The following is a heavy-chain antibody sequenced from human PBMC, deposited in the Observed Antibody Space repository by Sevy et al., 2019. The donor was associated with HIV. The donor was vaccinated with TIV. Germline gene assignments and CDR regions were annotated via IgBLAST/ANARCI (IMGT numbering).Heavy chain of an antibody. V-gene: IGHV3-48*03. CDR3: ARDLPPSATTVAHSDY. D-gene: IGHD4-17*01. Sequence: GGSLRLSCTASGFPFGSYEMNWVRQAPGKGLKWVSYISNSGSAKYYSDSVRGRFTISRDNAKNSLYLQMNSLRAEDTAVYYCARDLPPSATTVAHSDYWGRRTLVTVSS. CDR1: GFPFGSYE. J-gene: IGHJ4*02. CDR2: ISNSGSAK.